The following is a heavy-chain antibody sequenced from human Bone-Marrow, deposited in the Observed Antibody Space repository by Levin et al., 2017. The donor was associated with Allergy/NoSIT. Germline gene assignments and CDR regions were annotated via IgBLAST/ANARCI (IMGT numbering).Heavy chain of an antibody. V-gene: IGHV3-30*18. CDR2: ISYDGSNK. J-gene: IGHJ4*02. Sequence: PGGSLRLSCAASGFTFSSYGMHWVRQAPGKGLEWVAVISYDGSNKYYADSVKGRFTISRDNSKNTLYLQMNSLRAEDTAVYYCAKGETHIVVVPTGFDYWGQGTLVTVSS. CDR3: AKGETHIVVVPTGFDY. D-gene: IGHD2-2*01. CDR1: GFTFSSYG.